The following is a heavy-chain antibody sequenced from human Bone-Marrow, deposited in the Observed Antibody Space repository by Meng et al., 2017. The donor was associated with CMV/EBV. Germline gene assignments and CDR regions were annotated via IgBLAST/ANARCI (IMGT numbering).Heavy chain of an antibody. CDR2: ISYDGSNK. CDR3: ARDGGGWVY. J-gene: IGHJ4*02. D-gene: IGHD3-16*01. CDR1: GFTFSSYA. Sequence: GESLKISCAASGFTFSSYAMHWVRQAPGKGLEWVAVISYDGSNKYYADSVKGRFTISRDNANNSLYLQMNSLGHEDTAVYYCARDGGGWVYWGQGTRVTVSS. V-gene: IGHV3-30*04.